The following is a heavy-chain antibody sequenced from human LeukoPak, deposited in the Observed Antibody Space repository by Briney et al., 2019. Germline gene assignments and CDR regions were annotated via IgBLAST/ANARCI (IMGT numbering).Heavy chain of an antibody. Sequence: PGGSLRLSCSASGFTFSNYAMTWVRQAPGKGLEWVSVISGSGGSTDYADSVKGRFTIPRDNSKNTLYLQMNSLRAEDTAVYYCAKDRAELTGDVSDDWGQGTLVTVSS. CDR2: ISGSGGST. V-gene: IGHV3-23*01. CDR3: AKDRAELTGDVSDD. J-gene: IGHJ4*02. CDR1: GFTFSNYA. D-gene: IGHD2-8*02.